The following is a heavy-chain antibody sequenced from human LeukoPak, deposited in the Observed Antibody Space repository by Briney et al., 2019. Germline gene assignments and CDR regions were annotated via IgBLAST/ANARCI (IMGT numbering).Heavy chain of an antibody. CDR3: ASGYSGGPFQH. V-gene: IGHV1-46*01. CDR2: INPSGGST. J-gene: IGHJ1*01. Sequence: ASVKVSCKASGYTFTSYYMHWVRQAPGQGLEWMGIINPSGGSTSYAQKFQGRVTMTRDTSISTAYMELSRLRSDDTAVYYCASGYSGGPFQHWGQGTLVTVSS. CDR1: GYTFTSYY. D-gene: IGHD2-15*01.